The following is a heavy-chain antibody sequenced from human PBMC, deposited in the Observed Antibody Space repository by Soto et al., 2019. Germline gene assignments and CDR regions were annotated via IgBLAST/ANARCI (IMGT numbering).Heavy chain of an antibody. J-gene: IGHJ4*02. Sequence: GGSLRLSCAASGVTCSNAWMSWVRQAPGKGLEWVGRIKSKTDGGTTDYAAPVKGRFTISRDDSKNTLYLQMNSLKTEDTAVYYCTTGRGMVRYHFDYWGQGTLVTVSS. V-gene: IGHV3-15*01. CDR1: GVTCSNAW. CDR3: TTGRGMVRYHFDY. CDR2: IKSKTDGGTT. D-gene: IGHD3-10*01.